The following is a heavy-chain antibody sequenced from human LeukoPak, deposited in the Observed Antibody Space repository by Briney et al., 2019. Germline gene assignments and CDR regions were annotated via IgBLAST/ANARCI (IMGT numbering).Heavy chain of an antibody. D-gene: IGHD5-12*01. CDR1: GFTFSSYG. V-gene: IGHV3-30*02. CDR2: IRYDGSNK. J-gene: IGHJ6*03. Sequence: GGSLRLSCAASGFTFSSYGMHWVRQAPGKGLEWVAFIRYDGSNKYYADSVKGRFTISRDNSKNTLYLQMNSLRAEDTALYYCAKTRYSSYYYYMDVWGKGTTVTISS. CDR3: AKTRYSSYYYYMDV.